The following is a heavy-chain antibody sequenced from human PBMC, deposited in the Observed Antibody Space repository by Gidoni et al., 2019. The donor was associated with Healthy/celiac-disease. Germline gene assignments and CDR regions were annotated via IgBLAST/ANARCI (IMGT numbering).Heavy chain of an antibody. V-gene: IGHV3-9*01. CDR2: ISWNSGSI. CDR3: AKSRGTSLYYYYYGMDV. J-gene: IGHJ6*02. Sequence: EVQLVESGGGVVQPGRSLRLSCAASGITCEAYAMHRVRPAPGKGLDWVSGISWNSGSIGYADSVKGRFTISRDNAKNSLYLQMNSLRAEDTALYYCAKSRGTSLYYYYYGMDVWGQGTTVTVSS. CDR1: GITCEAYA. D-gene: IGHD2-2*01.